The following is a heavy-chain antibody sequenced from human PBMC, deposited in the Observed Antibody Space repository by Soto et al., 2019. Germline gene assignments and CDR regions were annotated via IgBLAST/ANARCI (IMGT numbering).Heavy chain of an antibody. D-gene: IGHD6-19*01. V-gene: IGHV5-51*01. CDR2: IYPGDSDT. CDR3: ARYRLAEYYYYGMDV. CDR1: GYSFTSYW. Sequence: PGESLKISCKGSGYSFTSYWIGWVRQMPGKGLEWMGIIYPGDSDTRYSPSFQGQVTISADKSISTAYLQWSGLKASDTAMYYCARYRLAEYYYYGMDVWGQGTTVTVSS. J-gene: IGHJ6*02.